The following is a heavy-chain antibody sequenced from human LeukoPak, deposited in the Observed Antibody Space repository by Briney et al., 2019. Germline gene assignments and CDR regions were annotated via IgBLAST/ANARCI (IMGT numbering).Heavy chain of an antibody. J-gene: IGHJ5*02. CDR3: ARPLKYCSGGSCYSRSFFDP. CDR1: GFTFSSYG. CDR2: IRYDGSNK. V-gene: IGHV3-30*02. Sequence: GGSLRLSCAASGFTFSSYGMHWVRQAPGKGLEWVAFIRYDGSNKYYADSVKGRFTISRDNSKNMLYLQMNSLRAEDTAVYYCARPLKYCSGGSCYSRSFFDPWGQGTLVTVSS. D-gene: IGHD2-15*01.